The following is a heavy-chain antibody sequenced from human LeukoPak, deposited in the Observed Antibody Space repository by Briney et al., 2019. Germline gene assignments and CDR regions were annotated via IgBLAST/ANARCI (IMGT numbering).Heavy chain of an antibody. CDR3: ARGNYYYYMDV. CDR2: INSDGSST. Sequence: PGGSLRLSCAASGFTFSSYWMHWVRQAPGKGLVWVSRINSDGSSTSYADPVKGRFTISRDNAKNTLYLQMNSLRAEDTAVYYCARGNYYYYMDVWGKGTTVTISS. J-gene: IGHJ6*03. V-gene: IGHV3-74*01. CDR1: GFTFSSYW.